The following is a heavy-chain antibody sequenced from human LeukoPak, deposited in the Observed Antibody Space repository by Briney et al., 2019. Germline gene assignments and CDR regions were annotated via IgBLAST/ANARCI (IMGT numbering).Heavy chain of an antibody. CDR1: GGTFSSYA. Sequence: SVKVSCKASGGTFSSYAISWVRQAPGQGLEWMGRIIPILGIANYAQKFQGRVTITADKSTSTAYMELSSLRSEDTAVYYCARDQFTVCSGGSCYGDAFDIWGQGTMVTVSS. D-gene: IGHD2-15*01. CDR2: IIPILGIA. CDR3: ARDQFTVCSGGSCYGDAFDI. V-gene: IGHV1-69*04. J-gene: IGHJ3*02.